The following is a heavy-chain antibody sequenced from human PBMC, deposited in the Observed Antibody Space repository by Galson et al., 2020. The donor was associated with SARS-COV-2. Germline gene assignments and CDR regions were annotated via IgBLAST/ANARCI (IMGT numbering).Heavy chain of an antibody. CDR2: IKQDGSEK. J-gene: IGHJ4*02. V-gene: IGHV3-7*01. CDR1: GFTFSSYW. Sequence: GGSLRLSCAASGFTFSSYWMSWVRQAPGKGLEWVANIKQDGSEKYYVDSVKGRFTISRDNAKNSLYLQMNSLRAEDTAVYYCARDRGRGGSYYFDYWGQGTLVTVSS. CDR3: ARDRGRGGSYYFDY. D-gene: IGHD1-26*01.